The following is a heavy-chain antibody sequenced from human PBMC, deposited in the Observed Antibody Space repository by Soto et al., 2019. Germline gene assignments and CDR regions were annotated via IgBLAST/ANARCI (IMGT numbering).Heavy chain of an antibody. V-gene: IGHV1-69*01. CDR1: GGTFSSYA. J-gene: IGHJ4*02. D-gene: IGHD2-15*01. CDR3: ARYHCSGGSGYYDY. CDR2: IIPIFGTA. Sequence: QVQLVQSGAEVKKPGSSVKVSCKASGGTFSSYAISWVRQAPGQGLEWMGGIIPIFGTANYAQKFQVRVTITADESTSTAYMGLSSLRSEDTAVYYGARYHCSGGSGYYDYWGQGTLVTVSP.